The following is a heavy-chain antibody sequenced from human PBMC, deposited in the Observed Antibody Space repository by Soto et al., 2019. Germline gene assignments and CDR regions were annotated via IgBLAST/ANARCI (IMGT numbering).Heavy chain of an antibody. CDR1: GYTFTSSG. Sequence: ASVKVSCKASGYTFTSSGISWVRQAPGQGLEWMGWISAYSGNTNYAQKLQGRVTMTTDTSTSTAYMELRSLRSDDTAVYYCARAGDYYDSSGYLVYWGQGTLVTVSS. J-gene: IGHJ4*02. CDR3: ARAGDYYDSSGYLVY. D-gene: IGHD3-22*01. V-gene: IGHV1-18*01. CDR2: ISAYSGNT.